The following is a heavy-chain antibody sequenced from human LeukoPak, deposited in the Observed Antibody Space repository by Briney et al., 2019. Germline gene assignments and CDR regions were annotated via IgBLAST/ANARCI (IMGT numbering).Heavy chain of an antibody. CDR1: GYTFSDYY. CDR2: INPNSGDT. V-gene: IGHV1-2*02. D-gene: IGHD3-10*01. J-gene: IGHJ5*02. CDR3: ARDFSGSGPEDWFDP. Sequence: ASVKVSCKTSGYTFSDYYIHWIRQAPGQGLEWVGWINPNSGDTDYAQKFQGRVTMTRDTSISTAYMELSRLRSDDTAVYYCARDFSGSGPEDWFDPWGQGTLVTVSS.